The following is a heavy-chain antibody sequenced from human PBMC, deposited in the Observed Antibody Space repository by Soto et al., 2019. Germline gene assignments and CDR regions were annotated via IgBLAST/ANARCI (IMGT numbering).Heavy chain of an antibody. CDR1: GYTLSNYA. Sequence: QVQLVQSGAEVKKPGASVNLSCKASGYTLSNYALHWVRQAPGQRLEWMGWINAGNGDLKYSPKFQGRVSITRDTSANTAYMELSNLRFEDTAIYYCARDGEVRAAAGMVSWGQGTLVTVSS. J-gene: IGHJ5*02. CDR3: ARDGEVRAAAGMVS. D-gene: IGHD6-13*01. V-gene: IGHV1-3*01. CDR2: INAGNGDL.